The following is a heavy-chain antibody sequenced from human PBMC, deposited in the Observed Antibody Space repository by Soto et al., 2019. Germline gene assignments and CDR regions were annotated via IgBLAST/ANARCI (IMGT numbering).Heavy chain of an antibody. J-gene: IGHJ5*02. D-gene: IGHD2-15*01. CDR1: GGSISSYY. CDR3: ARRAVVVAARENWFDP. CDR2: IYYSGST. V-gene: IGHV4-59*01. Sequence: ETLSLTCTVSGGSISSYYWSWIRQPPRKGLEWIGYIYYSGSTNYNPSLKSRVTISVDTSKNQFSLKLSSVTAADTAVYYCARRAVVVAARENWFDPWGQGTLVTVSS.